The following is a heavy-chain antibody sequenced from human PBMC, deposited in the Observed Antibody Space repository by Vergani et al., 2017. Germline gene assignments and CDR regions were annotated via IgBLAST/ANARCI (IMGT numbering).Heavy chain of an antibody. CDR3: ARALRQWLAAVDY. D-gene: IGHD6-19*01. Sequence: EVQLVESGGGLVQPGGSLRLSCAASGFTFSSCSMNWVRQAPGKGLEWVSYISSSSSTIYYADSVKGRFTISRDNSKNTLYLQMNSLRAEDTAVYYCARALRQWLAAVDYWGQGTLVTVSS. CDR2: ISSSSSTI. J-gene: IGHJ4*02. V-gene: IGHV3-48*01. CDR1: GFTFSSCS.